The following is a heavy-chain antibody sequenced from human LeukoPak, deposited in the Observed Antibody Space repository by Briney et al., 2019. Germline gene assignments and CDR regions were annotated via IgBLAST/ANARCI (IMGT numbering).Heavy chain of an antibody. J-gene: IGHJ4*02. Sequence: GGPLRLSCAVSGFTFSNYGMHWVRQAPGKGLEWVAVIWNDGSNKYCADSVKGRFTISRDNSKNTLYLQMNSLRAEDTAEYYCAKRGSAWDLDFWGEGILVTVFS. CDR3: AKRGSAWDLDF. D-gene: IGHD6-6*01. CDR2: IWNDGSNK. CDR1: GFTFSNYG. V-gene: IGHV3-33*06.